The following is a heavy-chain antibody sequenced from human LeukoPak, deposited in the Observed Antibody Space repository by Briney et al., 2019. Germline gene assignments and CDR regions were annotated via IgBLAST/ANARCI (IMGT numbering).Heavy chain of an antibody. D-gene: IGHD5-12*01. CDR3: ARTSGYAYYFDY. J-gene: IGHJ4*02. Sequence: SGTLSLTCAVSGGSISSSNWGSGVRQPRGWGVEWLGEIYHSRSTHYNPSLTSPVTISVDKSKNQFSLKLSSVTAADTAVYYCARTSGYAYYFDYWGQGTLVTVSS. CDR1: GGSISSSNW. V-gene: IGHV4-4*02. CDR2: IYHSRST.